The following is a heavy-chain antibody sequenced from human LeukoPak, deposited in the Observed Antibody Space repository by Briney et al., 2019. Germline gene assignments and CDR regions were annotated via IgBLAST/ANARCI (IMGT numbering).Heavy chain of an antibody. J-gene: IGHJ6*03. V-gene: IGHV6-1*01. CDR1: GDSVSSNSAA. Sequence: SQTLSLTCAISGDSVSSNSAAWHWIRQSPSRGLEWLGRTYYRSKWYNDYAVSVKSRITINPDTSKNQFSLQLNSVTPEDTAVYYCARASYNWNPRYYYYYMDVWGKGTTVTVSS. CDR2: TYYRSKWYN. D-gene: IGHD1-20*01. CDR3: ARASYNWNPRYYYYYMDV.